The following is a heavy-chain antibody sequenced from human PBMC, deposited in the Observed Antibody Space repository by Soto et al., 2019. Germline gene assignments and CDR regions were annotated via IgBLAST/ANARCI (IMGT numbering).Heavy chain of an antibody. Sequence: SETLSLTCAVYGGSFSGYYWSWIRQPPGKGLEWIGEINHSGSTNYNPSLKSRDTISVDTSKNQFSLKLSSVTAADTAVYYCARGRRSSSFDYWGQGTLVTVSS. V-gene: IGHV4-34*01. J-gene: IGHJ4*02. CDR1: GGSFSGYY. D-gene: IGHD6-6*01. CDR2: INHSGST. CDR3: ARGRRSSSFDY.